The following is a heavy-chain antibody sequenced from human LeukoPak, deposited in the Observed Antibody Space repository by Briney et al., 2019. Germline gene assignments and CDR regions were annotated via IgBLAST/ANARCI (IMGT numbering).Heavy chain of an antibody. CDR3: ARETRSSSADY. CDR1: GFTFDDYA. Sequence: GRSLRLSCAASGFTFDDYAMHWVRQAPGKGLEWVSGISWNSGSIGYADSVKGRFTISRDNAKNSLYLQMNSLRAEDTAVYYCARETRSSSADYWGQGTLVTVSS. V-gene: IGHV3-9*01. J-gene: IGHJ4*02. D-gene: IGHD6-6*01. CDR2: ISWNSGSI.